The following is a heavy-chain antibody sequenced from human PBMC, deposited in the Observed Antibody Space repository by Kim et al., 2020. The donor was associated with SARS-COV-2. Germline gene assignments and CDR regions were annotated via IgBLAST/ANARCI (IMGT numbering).Heavy chain of an antibody. CDR2: ISPDGGST. J-gene: IGHJ5*02. Sequence: ASVKVSCKASGYSITRYYMHWVRQAPGQGLEWMGRISPDGGSTNYAQEFQGRVTMTRDTSTATVYMELSSLRSEDTAVYYCARDFYPPEYRTSGWFDLWGQGTLVTVSS. D-gene: IGHD6-6*01. CDR1: GYSITRYY. V-gene: IGHV1-46*01. CDR3: ARDFYPPEYRTSGWFDL.